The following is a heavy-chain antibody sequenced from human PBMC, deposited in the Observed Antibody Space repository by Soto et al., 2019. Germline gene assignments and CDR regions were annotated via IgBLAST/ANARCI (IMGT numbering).Heavy chain of an antibody. CDR1: GFTFSSYG. CDR2: ISYDGSNK. D-gene: IGHD3-10*01. V-gene: IGHV3-30*03. J-gene: IGHJ4*02. CDR3: VKGDYYGSGSYDY. Sequence: QVQLVESGGGVVQPGRSLRLSCAASGFTFSSYGMHWVRQAPGKGLEWVAVISYDGSNKYYADSVKGRFTISRYNSKNTLYLQMNGLRAEDTAVYYCVKGDYYGSGSYDYWGQGTLVTVSS.